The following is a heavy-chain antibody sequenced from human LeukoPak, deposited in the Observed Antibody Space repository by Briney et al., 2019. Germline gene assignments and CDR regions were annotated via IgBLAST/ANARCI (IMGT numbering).Heavy chain of an antibody. Sequence: PSETLSLTCTVSGGSINSYYWSWIRQPAGKGLEWIGRIYTSGSTNYNPSLKSRVTMSVDTSKNQFSLKLSSVTAADTAVYYCARDGSKCSGGSCYSGSRWFDPWGQGTLVTVSS. D-gene: IGHD2-15*01. J-gene: IGHJ5*02. CDR3: ARDGSKCSGGSCYSGSRWFDP. CDR1: GGSINSYY. V-gene: IGHV4-4*07. CDR2: IYTSGST.